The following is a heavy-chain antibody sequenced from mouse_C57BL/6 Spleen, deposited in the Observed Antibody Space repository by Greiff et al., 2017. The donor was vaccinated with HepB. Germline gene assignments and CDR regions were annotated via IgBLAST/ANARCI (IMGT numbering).Heavy chain of an antibody. Sequence: EVKLVESGGDLVKPGGSLKLSCAASGFTFSSYGMSWVRQTPDKRLEWVATISSGGSYTYYPDSVKGRFTISRDNAKNTLYRQMSSLKSEDTAMYYCARRDYDGRDYFDYWGQGTTLTVSS. CDR3: ARRDYDGRDYFDY. CDR1: GFTFSSYG. V-gene: IGHV5-6*02. CDR2: ISSGGSYT. J-gene: IGHJ2*01. D-gene: IGHD2-4*01.